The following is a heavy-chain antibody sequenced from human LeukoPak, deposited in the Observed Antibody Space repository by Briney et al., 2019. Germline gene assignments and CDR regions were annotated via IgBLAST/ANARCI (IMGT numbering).Heavy chain of an antibody. Sequence: SETLSLTCAVSAYSISSSYYWGWIRQAPGKGLEWIGNIHHTGTTYYNPSLKSRVTISLDASKNQFSLRLPSVTAADTAVYYCARDLSGGTFDYWGQGILVTVSS. CDR2: IHHTGTT. CDR3: ARDLSGGTFDY. CDR1: AYSISSSYY. D-gene: IGHD1-1*01. J-gene: IGHJ4*02. V-gene: IGHV4-38-2*02.